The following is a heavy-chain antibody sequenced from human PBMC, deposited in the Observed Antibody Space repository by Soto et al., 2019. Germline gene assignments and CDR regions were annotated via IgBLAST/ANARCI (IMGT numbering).Heavy chain of an antibody. CDR1: GGTFSSYA. CDR3: ARVQPVEMATRPYYYYGMDV. D-gene: IGHD5-12*01. CDR2: IIPIFGTA. V-gene: IGHV1-69*06. Sequence: SVKVSCKASGGTFSSYAISWVRQAPGQGLEWMGGIIPIFGTANYAQKFQGRVTITADKSTSTAYMELSSLRSEDTAVYYCARVQPVEMATRPYYYYGMDVWGQGTTVTVS. J-gene: IGHJ6*02.